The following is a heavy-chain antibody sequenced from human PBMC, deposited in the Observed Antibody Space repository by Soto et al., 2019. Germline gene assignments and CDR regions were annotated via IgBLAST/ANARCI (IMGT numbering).Heavy chain of an antibody. CDR3: AKALGELSPESFDY. V-gene: IGHV3-30*18. Sequence: QVQLVESGGGVVQPGRSLRLSCAASGFTFSSYAMHWVRQAPGKGLEWVGIMSYDGNNQYYADSVKGRFTISRDNFKNTLYLQMNSLRAEDTAVYYCAKALGELSPESFDYWGQGILVTVSS. CDR1: GFTFSSYA. CDR2: MSYDGNNQ. D-gene: IGHD3-16*02. J-gene: IGHJ4*02.